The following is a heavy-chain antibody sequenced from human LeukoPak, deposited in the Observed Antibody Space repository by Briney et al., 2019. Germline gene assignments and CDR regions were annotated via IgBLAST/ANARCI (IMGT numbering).Heavy chain of an antibody. CDR3: ARLRAAAGRKANWFDP. V-gene: IGHV1-8*01. J-gene: IGHJ5*02. D-gene: IGHD6-13*01. CDR2: MNPNSGNT. CDR1: GYTFTSYD. Sequence: ASVKVSCKASGYTFTSYDINWVRQATGQGLEWMGWMNPNSGNTGYAQKFQGRVTMTRNTSISTAYMELSSLRSEDTAVYYCARLRAAAGRKANWFDPWGQGTLVTVSS.